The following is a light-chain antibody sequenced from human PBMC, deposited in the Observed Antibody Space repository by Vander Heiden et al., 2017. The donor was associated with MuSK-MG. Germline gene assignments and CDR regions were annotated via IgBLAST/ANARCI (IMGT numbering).Light chain of an antibody. CDR2: GAF. CDR1: QAIINN. CDR3: QQYYNWWT. Sequence: EIVMTQSPVTLSVSPGESATLSCRASQAIINNLAWYQQKPGQAPRLLIYGAFTRANGVPDRFSGGGSGTEFTLTSSSRQSEDFAVYYGQQYYNWWTFGQGTKVEIK. V-gene: IGKV3-15*01. J-gene: IGKJ1*01.